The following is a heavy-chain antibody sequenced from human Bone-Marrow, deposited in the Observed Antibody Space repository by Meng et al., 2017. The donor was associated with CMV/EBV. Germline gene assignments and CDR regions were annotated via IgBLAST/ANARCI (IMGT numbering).Heavy chain of an antibody. D-gene: IGHD3-3*01. Sequence: SVKVSCKASGYTFTCRYLHWVRQAPGQALEWMGWITPFNGNTNYAQKFQDRVTITRDRSMSTAYMELSSLRSEDTAMYYCATSGRITIFGVVIISDYYGMDVWGQGTTVTVSS. CDR3: ATSGRITIFGVVIISDYYGMDV. CDR2: ITPFNGNT. V-gene: IGHV1-45*02. CDR1: GYTFTCRY. J-gene: IGHJ6*02.